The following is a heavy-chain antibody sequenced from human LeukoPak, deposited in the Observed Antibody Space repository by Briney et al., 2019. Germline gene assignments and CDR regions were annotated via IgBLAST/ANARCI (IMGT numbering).Heavy chain of an antibody. J-gene: IGHJ6*02. CDR1: GFTFSDAY. CDR3: HAGLAAAVYYYGLDV. Sequence: GGSLRLSCAASGFTFSDAYMSWVRQAPGKGLEWVGRIRSKADGGTPQYAAPVKDRFTISRDDLKTTVYLQMNSLKTEDTAVYYCHAGLAAAVYYYGLDVWGQGTTVTVSS. D-gene: IGHD6-13*01. V-gene: IGHV3-15*01. CDR2: IRSKADGGTP.